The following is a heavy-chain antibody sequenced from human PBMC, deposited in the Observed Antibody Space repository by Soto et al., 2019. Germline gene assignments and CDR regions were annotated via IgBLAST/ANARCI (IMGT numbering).Heavy chain of an antibody. D-gene: IGHD2-15*01. CDR2: ISYDGSDR. CDR3: ARSTYCNGGSCYPQY. V-gene: IGHV3-30*03. J-gene: IGHJ4*02. CDR1: GFTFSDYG. Sequence: PGGSLRLSCEGPGFTFSDYGFPWVRQAPGKGLEWGAMISYDGSDRYYRDSVQGRFTISRDDSKNTVFLQMNSLRTEDTAMYYCARSTYCNGGSCYPQYWGPGTLVTVSS.